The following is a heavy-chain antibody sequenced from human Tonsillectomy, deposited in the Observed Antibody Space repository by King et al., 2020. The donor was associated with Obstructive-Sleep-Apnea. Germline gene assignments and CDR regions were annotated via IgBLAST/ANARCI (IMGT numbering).Heavy chain of an antibody. J-gene: IGHJ2*01. CDR3: ARDEQLIPYWYFDL. D-gene: IGHD6-13*01. CDR1: GGSISSSSYY. V-gene: IGHV4-39*07. Sequence: QLQESGPGLVKPSETLSLTCTVSGGSISSSSYYWGWIRQPPGKWLEWIGRSYHSGSTYYNPSLKSRVTISVDTSKNQFSLKLNSVTAADTAVYYCARDEQLIPYWYFDLWGRGTLVTVSS. CDR2: SYHSGST.